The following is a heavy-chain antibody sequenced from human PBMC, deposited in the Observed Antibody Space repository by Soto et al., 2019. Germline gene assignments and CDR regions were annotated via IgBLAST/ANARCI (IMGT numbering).Heavy chain of an antibody. CDR2: IIPILGIA. CDR3: ARDSAVADPLDYAFDI. J-gene: IGHJ3*02. D-gene: IGHD6-19*01. V-gene: IGHV1-69*04. Sequence: ASVKVSCKASGGTFSSYTISWVRQAPGQGLEWMGRIIPILGIANYAQKFQGRVKITADKSTSTSYIELRSLRSDDTALFYCARDSAVADPLDYAFDIWGQGTMVTVSS. CDR1: GGTFSSYT.